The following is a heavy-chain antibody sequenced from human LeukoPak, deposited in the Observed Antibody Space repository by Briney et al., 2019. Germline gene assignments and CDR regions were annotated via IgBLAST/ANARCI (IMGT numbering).Heavy chain of an antibody. CDR2: IYYRGST. V-gene: IGHV4-59*01. CDR3: ARVDYTVSPPYYFDY. D-gene: IGHD4-17*01. CDR1: GDSISSYY. Sequence: TSETLSLTCTVSGDSISSYYWSWIRQPPGKGLEWIGYIYYRGSTNYNPSLKSRVTISVDTSKNQFSLKVTSVTAADTAVYYCARVDYTVSPPYYFDYWGQGTLVTVSS. J-gene: IGHJ4*02.